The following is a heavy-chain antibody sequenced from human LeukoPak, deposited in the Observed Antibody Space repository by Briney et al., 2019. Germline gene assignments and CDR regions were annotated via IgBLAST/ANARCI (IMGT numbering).Heavy chain of an antibody. V-gene: IGHV1-58*02. Sequence: GASVKVSCKASGFTFPNSAMQWVRQARGQRLERIGWIVPGAGNTVYSHKFHDRVTITRDISTNTAYMELDSLGSEDMAVYYCAAQRGASLHDFWSTRLFDPWGQGTLVTVSS. CDR1: GFTFPNSA. J-gene: IGHJ5*02. CDR3: AAQRGASLHDFWSTRLFDP. CDR2: IVPGAGNT. D-gene: IGHD3-3*01.